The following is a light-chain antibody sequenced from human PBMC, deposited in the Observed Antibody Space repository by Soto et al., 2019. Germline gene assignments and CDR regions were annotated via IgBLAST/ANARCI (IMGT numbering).Light chain of an antibody. CDR2: EVS. J-gene: IGKJ1*01. V-gene: IGKV2D-29*01. CDR1: QSLLYSDGKTY. Sequence: DIVMTQTPLSLSVTSGQPASISGKHSQSLLYSDGKTYLSWYLQKPGQTPQLRIYEVSNRFSGVQDRFSGSGSGTDFTLKISRVEAEDVGVDYCMQSLQLRTFGQGTKVDIK. CDR3: MQSLQLRT.